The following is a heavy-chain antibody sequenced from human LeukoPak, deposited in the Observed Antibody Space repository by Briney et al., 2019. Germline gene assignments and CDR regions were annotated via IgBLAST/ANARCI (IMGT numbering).Heavy chain of an antibody. J-gene: IGHJ4*02. Sequence: AASVKVSCKSSGATFSSYAISWVRQAPGPGIEWMGRIIPIFGTANYAQKFQGRVTITTDESTSTAYMERSSLRSEDTAVYYCARGGFGGSASYFDYWGQGTLVTVSS. D-gene: IGHD1-26*01. CDR3: ARGGFGGSASYFDY. CDR2: IIPIFGTA. V-gene: IGHV1-69*05. CDR1: GATFSSYA.